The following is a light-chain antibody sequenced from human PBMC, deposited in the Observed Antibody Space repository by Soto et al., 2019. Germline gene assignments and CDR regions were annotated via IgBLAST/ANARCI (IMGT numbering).Light chain of an antibody. CDR3: KQYGDSPRT. CDR1: QSVSSSY. V-gene: IGKV3-20*01. J-gene: IGKJ1*01. CDR2: GAS. Sequence: EIVLTQSPGTLSLSPGERATLSCRASQSVSSSYLAWYQQKPGQAPRLLIYGASSRATGIPDRFSGSGAGKVFILTISRLEPEVFAVYYCKQYGDSPRTFGQGTRGDIK.